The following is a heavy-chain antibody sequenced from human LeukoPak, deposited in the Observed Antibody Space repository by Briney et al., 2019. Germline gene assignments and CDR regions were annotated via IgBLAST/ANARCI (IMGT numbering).Heavy chain of an antibody. CDR3: ARDSSNWFDP. CDR1: GGSISSYY. CDR2: IYYSGST. J-gene: IGHJ5*02. Sequence: SETLSLTCTVSGGSISSYYWSRIRQPPGKGLEWIGYIYYSGSTNYNPSLKSRVTISVDTSKNQFSLKLSSVTAADTAVYYCARDSSNWFDPWGQGTLVTVSS. V-gene: IGHV4-59*01. D-gene: IGHD6-6*01.